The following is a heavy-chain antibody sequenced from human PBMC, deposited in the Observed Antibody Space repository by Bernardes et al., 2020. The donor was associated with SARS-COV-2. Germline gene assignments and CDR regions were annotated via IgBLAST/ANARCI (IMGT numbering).Heavy chain of an antibody. D-gene: IGHD3-22*01. J-gene: IGHJ5*02. CDR3: ATEIGYYFHWFDP. CDR2: FDPEDGET. V-gene: IGHV1-24*01. Sequence: ASVKVSCKVSGYTLTALSMHWVRQAPGKGLECMGGFDPEDGETIYAQKFQGRVTMTEDTSTDTAYMELSSLRSEDTAVYYCATEIGYYFHWFDPWGQGTLVTVSS. CDR1: GYTLTALS.